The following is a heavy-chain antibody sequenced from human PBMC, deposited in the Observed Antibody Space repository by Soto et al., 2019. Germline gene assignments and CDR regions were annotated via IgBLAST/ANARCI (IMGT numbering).Heavy chain of an antibody. CDR2: IWYDGSNK. J-gene: IGHJ4*02. CDR3: ARVAGPYCSGGSCYSDY. Sequence: QVQLVEFGGGVVQPGRSLRLACAASGFIFSSYGMHWVRQAPGKGLEWVAVIWYDGSNKYYEDSVKGRFTISRDNSKNTLYLQMNSLRAEDTAVYYCARVAGPYCSGGSCYSDYWGQGTLVTVSS. V-gene: IGHV3-33*01. CDR1: GFIFSSYG. D-gene: IGHD2-15*01.